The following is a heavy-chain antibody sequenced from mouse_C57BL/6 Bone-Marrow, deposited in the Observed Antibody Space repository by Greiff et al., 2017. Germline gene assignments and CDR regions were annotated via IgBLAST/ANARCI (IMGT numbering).Heavy chain of an antibody. J-gene: IGHJ4*01. CDR1: GYTFTSYG. V-gene: IGHV1-81*01. CDR2: IYPRSGNT. CDR3: ARFPLLYYYAMDY. Sequence: VQLQESGAELARPGASVKLSCKASGYTFTSYGISWVKQRTGQGLEWIGEIYPRSGNTYYNEKFKGKATLTAAKSSSTAYMELRSLTSEDSAVYFCARFPLLYYYAMDYWGQGTSVTVSS.